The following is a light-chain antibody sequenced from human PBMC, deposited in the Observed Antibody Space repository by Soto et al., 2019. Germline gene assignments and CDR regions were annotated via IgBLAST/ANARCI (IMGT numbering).Light chain of an antibody. CDR1: SSDVGAYNY. CDR3: SSYTSSTTWV. V-gene: IGLV2-14*01. CDR2: EVS. Sequence: QSVLTQPASVSGSPGQSITISCTGTSSDVGAYNYVSWYQQHPGKAPKVIIFEVSNRPSGVSDRFSGSKSGNSASLTISGLQAEDEADYYCSSYTSSTTWVFGGGTKVTVL. J-gene: IGLJ3*02.